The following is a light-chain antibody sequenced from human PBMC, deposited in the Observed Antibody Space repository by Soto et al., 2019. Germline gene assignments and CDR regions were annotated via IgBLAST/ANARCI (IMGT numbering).Light chain of an antibody. CDR2: DAS. Sequence: DIQMTQSPSTLSASVGDGVTITCRASQSISSWLAWYQQKPGKAPNLLIYDASSLESGVPSRFSGSGSGTEFTLTISSLQPDDFATYYCQQYNSYSRKFXQGTKVDIK. CDR1: QSISSW. CDR3: QQYNSYSRK. V-gene: IGKV1-5*01. J-gene: IGKJ1*01.